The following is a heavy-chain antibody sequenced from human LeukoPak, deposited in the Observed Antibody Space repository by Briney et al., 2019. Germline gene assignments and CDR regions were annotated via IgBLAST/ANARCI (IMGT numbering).Heavy chain of an antibody. CDR3: ARSGYSGSDLNS. J-gene: IGHJ5*02. V-gene: IGHV4-59*01. CDR1: GRSFSGYY. CDR2: IYYSGST. D-gene: IGHD5-12*01. Sequence: SETLSLTCAVYGRSFSGYYWSWIRQPPGKGLEWIGYIYYSGSTNYNPSLKSRVTISVDTSKNQFSLKLNSVTAADTAAYYCARSGYSGSDLNSWGQGTLVTVSS.